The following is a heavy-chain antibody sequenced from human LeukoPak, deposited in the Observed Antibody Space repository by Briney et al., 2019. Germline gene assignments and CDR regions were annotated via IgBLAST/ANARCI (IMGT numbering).Heavy chain of an antibody. V-gene: IGHV3-23*01. D-gene: IGHD6-13*01. CDR3: AKVAGYSSSWYHFDY. Sequence: GGSLRLSCAASGFTFSSYAMSWVRQAPGKGLEWVSAISGSGGSTYYADSVKGRFTISRDNSKNTLYLQMNSLRAEDTAVYYRAKVAGYSSSWYHFDYWGQGTLVTVSS. CDR2: ISGSGGST. J-gene: IGHJ4*02. CDR1: GFTFSSYA.